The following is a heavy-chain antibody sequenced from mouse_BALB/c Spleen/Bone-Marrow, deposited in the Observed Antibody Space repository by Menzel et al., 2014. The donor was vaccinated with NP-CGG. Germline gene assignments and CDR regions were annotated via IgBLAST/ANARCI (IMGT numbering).Heavy chain of an antibody. CDR2: ISTYYGDT. J-gene: IGHJ3*01. V-gene: IGHV1S137*01. CDR3: APMYDGYYMFAY. D-gene: IGHD2-3*01. CDR1: GYTFTDYA. Sequence: VQGVESGAELVRPGVSVKISCKGSGYTFTDYAMHWVKQSHAKSLEWIGVISTYYGDTNYNQKFKGKATMTVDKSSSTAYMKLARLTSEDSAIYYCAPMYDGYYMFAYWGQGTLVTVSA.